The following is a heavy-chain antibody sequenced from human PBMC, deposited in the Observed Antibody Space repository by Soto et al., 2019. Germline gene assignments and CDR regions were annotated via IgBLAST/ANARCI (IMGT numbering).Heavy chain of an antibody. CDR2: LIPIFATA. CDR1: GGTFSCYA. V-gene: IGHV1-69*13. Sequence: SVKVSCKASGGTFSCYAISWVRPAPGQGLEWMGGLIPIFATANYAQKFQGRVTITADEPTSTAYMGLSSLRSEDTAVYYCARDSAYSSSWERSYGMDVWG. CDR3: ARDSAYSSSWERSYGMDV. D-gene: IGHD6-13*01. J-gene: IGHJ6*02.